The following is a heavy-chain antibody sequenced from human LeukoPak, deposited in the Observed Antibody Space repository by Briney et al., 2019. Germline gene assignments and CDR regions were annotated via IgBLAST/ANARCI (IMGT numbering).Heavy chain of an antibody. CDR1: GVSFSGYY. Sequence: SETLSLTCAVYGVSFSGYYWSWIRQPPGKGLEWIGEINHSGSTNYNPSLKSRVTISVDTSKNQFSLKLSSVTAADTAVYYCASSLGDYWGQGTLVTVSS. V-gene: IGHV4-34*01. CDR2: INHSGST. CDR3: ASSLGDY. J-gene: IGHJ4*02.